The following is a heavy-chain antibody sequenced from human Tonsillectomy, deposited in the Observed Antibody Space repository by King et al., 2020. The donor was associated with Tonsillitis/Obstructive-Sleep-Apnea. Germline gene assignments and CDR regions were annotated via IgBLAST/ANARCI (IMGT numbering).Heavy chain of an antibody. D-gene: IGHD3-3*01. J-gene: IGHJ4*02. V-gene: IGHV3-33*01. CDR3: ARDQERFLEWLLYRSNFDY. CDR2: SWSDGTYK. Sequence: VQLVESGGGVVQPGRSLRLSCAASGFTFNSYGLHWVRQAPGKGLEWVAVSWSDGTYKNYADSVRGRFTISRDYSKNTLYLQMSSLRAEDTAVYYCARDQERFLEWLLYRSNFDYWGQGTLVTFSS. CDR1: GFTFNSYG.